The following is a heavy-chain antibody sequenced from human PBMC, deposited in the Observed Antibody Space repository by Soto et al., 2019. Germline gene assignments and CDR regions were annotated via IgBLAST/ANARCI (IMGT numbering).Heavy chain of an antibody. D-gene: IGHD3-3*01. CDR3: AREFRPRYDFWRGYPRPSEDYYYMDV. J-gene: IGHJ6*03. Sequence: ASVKVSCTASGYTFTSYDMHWVRQAPGQGLEWMGIINPSGGSTSYAQKFQGRVTMTRDTSTSTVYMELSSLRSEDTAVYYCAREFRPRYDFWRGYPRPSEDYYYMDVWGQGTTVTVSS. V-gene: IGHV1-46*01. CDR1: GYTFTSYD. CDR2: INPSGGST.